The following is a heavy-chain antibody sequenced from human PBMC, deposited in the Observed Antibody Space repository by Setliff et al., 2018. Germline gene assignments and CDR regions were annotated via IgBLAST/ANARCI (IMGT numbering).Heavy chain of an antibody. CDR2: TYYNGTA. CDR1: GGSISGSHYS. V-gene: IGHV4-39*07. J-gene: IGHJ4*02. Sequence: SETLSLTCSVSGGSISGSHYSWVWMRQPPGKRLEWIGSTYYNGTAYYNPSLKSRVTISLDTSKNQFSLKLNSVTAADTAVYSCARDPGHRSGTWSLDYWGQGTLVTVSS. CDR3: ARDPGHRSGTWSLDY.